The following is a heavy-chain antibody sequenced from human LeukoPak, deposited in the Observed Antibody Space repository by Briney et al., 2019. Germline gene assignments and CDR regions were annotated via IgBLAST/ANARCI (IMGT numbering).Heavy chain of an antibody. D-gene: IGHD6-6*01. Sequence: ASVKVSCKASGYTFTGYYMHWVRQAPGQGLEWMGWINPNSGGTNYAQKFQGRVTMTEDTSTDTAYMELSSLRSEDTAVYYCATDPFQTIAARNYWGQGTLVTVSS. CDR3: ATDPFQTIAARNY. CDR2: INPNSGGT. J-gene: IGHJ4*02. V-gene: IGHV1-2*02. CDR1: GYTFTGYY.